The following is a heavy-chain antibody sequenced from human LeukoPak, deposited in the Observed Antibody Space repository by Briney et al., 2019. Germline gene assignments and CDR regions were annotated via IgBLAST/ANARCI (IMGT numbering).Heavy chain of an antibody. Sequence: GRSLRLSCAASGFTFSSYAMHWVRQAPGKGLEWVSVISYDGNNKYYADSVKGRFTISRDNSKNTLYLQMNSLRAEDTAVYYCARDHVVVAANTFDYWGQGTLVTVSS. CDR3: ARDHVVVAANTFDY. CDR1: GFTFSSYA. CDR2: ISYDGNNK. D-gene: IGHD2-2*01. J-gene: IGHJ4*02. V-gene: IGHV3-30-3*01.